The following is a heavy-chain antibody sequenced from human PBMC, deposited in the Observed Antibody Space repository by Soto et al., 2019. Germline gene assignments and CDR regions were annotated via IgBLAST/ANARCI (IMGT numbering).Heavy chain of an antibody. V-gene: IGHV1-8*01. CDR1: GYTFTSYD. J-gene: IGHJ4*02. CDR2: MNPNSGNT. Sequence: ASVKVSCKASGYTFTSYDINWVRQATGQGLEWMGWMNPNSGNTGYAQKFQGRVTMTRNTSISTAYMELSSLRSEDTAVYYCARSIVVVTALDYWGQGTQVTVSS. CDR3: ARSIVVVTALDY. D-gene: IGHD2-21*02.